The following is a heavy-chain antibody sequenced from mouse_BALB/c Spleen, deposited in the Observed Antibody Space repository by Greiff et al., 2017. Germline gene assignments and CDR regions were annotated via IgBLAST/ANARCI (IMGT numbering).Heavy chain of an antibody. D-gene: IGHD2-10*02. CDR2: IDPENGNT. V-gene: IGHV14-1*02. J-gene: IGHJ3*01. CDR3: ARSGYGTTWFAY. CDR1: GFNIKDYY. Sequence: EVKLQESGAELVRPGALVKLSCKASGFNIKDYYMHWVKQRPEQGLEWIGWIDPENGNTIYDPKFQGKASITADTSSNTAYLQLSSLTSEDTAVYYCARSGYGTTWFAYWGQGTLVTVSA.